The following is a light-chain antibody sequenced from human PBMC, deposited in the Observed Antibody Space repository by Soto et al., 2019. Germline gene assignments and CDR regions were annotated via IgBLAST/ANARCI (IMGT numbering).Light chain of an antibody. Sequence: DIQMTQSPSSLSASVGDRVTITCRASQSIRNFLNWYQQKAGQAPKLLISAASSLQSGVPSRFSGSGSGTDFTLTISSLQPEDFATYYCQQCYSTPRTFGQGTKVEIK. CDR3: QQCYSTPRT. CDR2: AAS. CDR1: QSIRNF. V-gene: IGKV1-39*01. J-gene: IGKJ1*01.